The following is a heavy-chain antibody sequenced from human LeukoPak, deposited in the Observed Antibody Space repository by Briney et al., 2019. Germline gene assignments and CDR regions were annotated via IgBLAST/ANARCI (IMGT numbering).Heavy chain of an antibody. CDR1: GFTFSSYA. CDR3: AREFRLYSSSSYFDY. J-gene: IGHJ4*02. D-gene: IGHD6-6*01. Sequence: GGSLRLSCAASGFTFSSYAMHWVRQAPGKGLEWVAVISYDGSNKYYADSVKGRFTISRDNSKNTLYLQMNGLRAEDMAVYYCAREFRLYSSSSYFDYWGQGTLVTVSS. CDR2: ISYDGSNK. V-gene: IGHV3-30-3*01.